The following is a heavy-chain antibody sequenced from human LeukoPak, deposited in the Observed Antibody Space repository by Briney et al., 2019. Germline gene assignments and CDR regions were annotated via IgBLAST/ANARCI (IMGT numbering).Heavy chain of an antibody. CDR1: GFSISSDYS. CDR2: IHHSGST. J-gene: IGHJ5*02. V-gene: IGHV4-38-2*01. Sequence: SETLSLTCGVSGFSISSDYSWAWIRQPPGKGLEWIGSIHHSGSTLYNSSLVSRVTISLDASKNQFSLLLTSVTAADTAVYYCARNGFRNFDWLDPWSQGTLVTVSS. D-gene: IGHD3-3*02. CDR3: ARNGFRNFDWLDP.